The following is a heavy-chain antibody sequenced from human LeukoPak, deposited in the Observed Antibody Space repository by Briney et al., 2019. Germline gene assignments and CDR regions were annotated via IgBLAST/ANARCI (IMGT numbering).Heavy chain of an antibody. V-gene: IGHV4-39*07. CDR2: IYYSGST. Sequence: PSETLSLTCTVSGGSISSSSYYWGWIRQPPGKGLEWIGSIYYSGSTYYNPSLKSRVTISVDTSKNQFSLKLSSVTAADTAVYYCARDSHNWNKIDYWGPGNPGHRLL. CDR3: ARDSHNWNKIDY. J-gene: IGHJ4*02. D-gene: IGHD1/OR15-1a*01. CDR1: GGSISSSSYY.